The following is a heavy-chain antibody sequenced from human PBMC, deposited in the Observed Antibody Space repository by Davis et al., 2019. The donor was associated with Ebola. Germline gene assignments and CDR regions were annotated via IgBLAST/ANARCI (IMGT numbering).Heavy chain of an antibody. Sequence: GESLKISCAASGFTFSSYGMHWVRQAPGKGLEWVSGISWNSGSIGYADSVKGRFTISRDNSKNTLYLQMNSLRAEDTAVYYCAKTRSGDYPHDAFDIWGQGTMVTVSS. CDR3: AKTRSGDYPHDAFDI. CDR1: GFTFSSYG. J-gene: IGHJ3*02. V-gene: IGHV3-23*01. D-gene: IGHD4-17*01. CDR2: ISWNSGSI.